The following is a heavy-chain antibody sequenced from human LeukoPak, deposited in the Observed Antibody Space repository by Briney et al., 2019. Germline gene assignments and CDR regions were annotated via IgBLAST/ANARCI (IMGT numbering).Heavy chain of an antibody. Sequence: GGSLRLSCAASGFTFSSYEMNWVRQAPGKGLEWVSYISSSGSPIYYADSVKGRFTISRDNAKNSLCLQMNSLRAEDTAVYYCARDSLNYGMDVWGKGTTVTVSS. V-gene: IGHV3-48*03. CDR3: ARDSLNYGMDV. CDR2: ISSSGSPI. J-gene: IGHJ6*04. CDR1: GFTFSSYE.